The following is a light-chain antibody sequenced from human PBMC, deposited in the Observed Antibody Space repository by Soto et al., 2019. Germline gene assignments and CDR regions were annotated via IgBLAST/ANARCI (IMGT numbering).Light chain of an antibody. Sequence: QSVLTQSPSVSGTPGQRVTISCSGSSSNIGSDYVYWFQQLPGTAPKVLIYRNNQRPSGVPERFSGSKSGTSASLAISGLRSEDEADYYCAAWDDSLSGRVFGGGTKLTVL. J-gene: IGLJ3*02. CDR1: SSNIGSDY. V-gene: IGLV1-47*01. CDR2: RNN. CDR3: AAWDDSLSGRV.